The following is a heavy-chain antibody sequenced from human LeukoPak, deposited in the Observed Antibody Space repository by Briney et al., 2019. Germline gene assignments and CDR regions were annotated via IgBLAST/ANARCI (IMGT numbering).Heavy chain of an antibody. CDR1: GYTFTSYD. CDR3: ASAIFPYGWFDP. CDR2: MNPNSGNT. J-gene: IGHJ5*02. D-gene: IGHD3-3*01. Sequence: RASVKVSCKASGYTFTSYDINWVRPATGQGLEWMGWMNPNSGNTGYAQKFQGRVTMTRNTSISTAYMELSSLRSEDTAVYYCASAIFPYGWFDPWGQGTLVTVSS. V-gene: IGHV1-8*01.